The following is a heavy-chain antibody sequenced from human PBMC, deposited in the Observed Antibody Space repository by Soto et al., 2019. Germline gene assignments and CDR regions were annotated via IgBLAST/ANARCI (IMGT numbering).Heavy chain of an antibody. V-gene: IGHV3-11*01. CDR1: GFTFSDYY. CDR2: ISSSGSTI. Sequence: PGGSLRPSSAASGFTFSDYYMSWIRQAPGKGLEWVSYISSSGSTIYYADSVKGRFTISRDNAKNSLYLQMNSLRAEDTAVYYCARVVRGEEDCFDPWGQGTLVTVSS. J-gene: IGHJ5*02. D-gene: IGHD3-10*01. CDR3: ARVVRGEEDCFDP.